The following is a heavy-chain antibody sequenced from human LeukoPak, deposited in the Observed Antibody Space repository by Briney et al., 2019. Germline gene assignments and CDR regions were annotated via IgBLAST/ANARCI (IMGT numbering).Heavy chain of an antibody. Sequence: PSETLSLTGAVYGVSVSGYYWSWIRQPPGKGLEWIGEINHSGSTNYNPSLKSRVTISVDTSKNQFSLKLSSVTAADTAVYYCARVGYDSSGSYYFDYWGQGTLVTVSS. J-gene: IGHJ4*02. CDR1: GVSVSGYY. CDR3: ARVGYDSSGSYYFDY. V-gene: IGHV4-34*01. D-gene: IGHD3-22*01. CDR2: INHSGST.